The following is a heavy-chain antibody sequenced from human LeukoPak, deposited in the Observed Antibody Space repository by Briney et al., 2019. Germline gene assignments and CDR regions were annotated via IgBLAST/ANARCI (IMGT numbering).Heavy chain of an antibody. D-gene: IGHD3-22*01. CDR1: GGSFSGYF. J-gene: IGHJ4*02. Sequence: SETLSLTCAVYGGSFSGYFWTWVRQPPEKGLEWIGGINHSGSTNHNPPLKSRVTISVDTSKNQFSVKLISVTAADTAVYYCARHRSPTSSYDSSGYYKRGALDYWGQGTLVTVSA. CDR3: ARHRSPTSSYDSSGYYKRGALDY. V-gene: IGHV4-34*01. CDR2: INHSGST.